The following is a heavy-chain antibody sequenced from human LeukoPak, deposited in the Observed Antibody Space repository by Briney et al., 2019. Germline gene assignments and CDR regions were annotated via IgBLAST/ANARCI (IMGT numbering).Heavy chain of an antibody. CDR2: IYYSGST. V-gene: IGHV4-39*07. D-gene: IGHD4-23*01. Sequence: SETLSLTCTVSGGSISSSSYYWGWIRQPPGKGLEWIGSIYYSGSTYYNPSLKSRVTISVDTSKNQSSLKLSSVTAADTAVYYCASGFSPTVANPYFDYWGQGTLVTVSS. CDR1: GGSISSSSYY. CDR3: ASGFSPTVANPYFDY. J-gene: IGHJ4*02.